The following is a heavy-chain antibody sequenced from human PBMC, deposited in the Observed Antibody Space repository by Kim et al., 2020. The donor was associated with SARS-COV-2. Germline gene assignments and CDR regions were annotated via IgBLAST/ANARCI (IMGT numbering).Heavy chain of an antibody. CDR1: GFTFSSYG. V-gene: IGHV3-30*18. Sequence: GGSLRLSCAASGFTFSSYGMHWVRQAPGKGLEWVAVISYDGSNKYYADSVKGRFTISRDNSKNTLYLQMNSLRAEDTAVYYCAKDSSGSYYGAFDIWGQG. D-gene: IGHD1-26*01. CDR3: AKDSSGSYYGAFDI. CDR2: ISYDGSNK. J-gene: IGHJ3*02.